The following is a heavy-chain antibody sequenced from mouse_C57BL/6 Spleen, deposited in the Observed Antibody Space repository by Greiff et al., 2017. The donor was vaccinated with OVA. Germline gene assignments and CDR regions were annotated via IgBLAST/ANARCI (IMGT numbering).Heavy chain of an antibody. V-gene: IGHV1-82*01. J-gene: IGHJ4*01. D-gene: IGHD2-14*01. CDR2: IYPGDGDT. Sequence: VQLQQSGPELVKPGASVKISCKASGYAFSSSWMNWVKQRPGQGLEWIGRIYPGDGDTNYNGKFKGKATLTADKSSSTAYMQLSSLTSEDSAVYFCARGGVRREDYYAMDYWGQGTSVTVSS. CDR3: ARGGVRREDYYAMDY. CDR1: GYAFSSSW.